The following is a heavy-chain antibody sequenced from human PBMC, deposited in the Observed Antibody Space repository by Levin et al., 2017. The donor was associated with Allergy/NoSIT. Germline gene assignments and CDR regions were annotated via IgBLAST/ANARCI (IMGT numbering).Heavy chain of an antibody. J-gene: IGHJ6*02. Sequence: PGGSLRLSCAASGFTFSGSAMHWVRQASGKGLEWVGRIRSKANSYATAYAASVKGRFTISRDDSKNTAYLQMNSLKTEDTAVYYCTAPYYYDSSGVHGMDVWGQGTTVTVSS. CDR2: IRSKANSYAT. CDR3: TAPYYYDSSGVHGMDV. V-gene: IGHV3-73*01. CDR1: GFTFSGSA. D-gene: IGHD3-22*01.